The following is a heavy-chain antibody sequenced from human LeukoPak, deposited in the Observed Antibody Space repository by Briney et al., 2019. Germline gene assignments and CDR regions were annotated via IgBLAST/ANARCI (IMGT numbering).Heavy chain of an antibody. CDR1: GFTFSSYE. CDR3: ARTPFFSGRQMDV. D-gene: IGHD1-26*01. J-gene: IGHJ6*04. V-gene: IGHV3-48*03. CDR2: ISSSGSTI. Sequence: GGSLTLSCAASGFTFSSYEMNWVRQAPGKGPEWVSYISSSGSTIYYADSVKGRFTISRDNAKNTLYLQMNSLRAEDMAVYYCARTPFFSGRQMDVWGKGTTVTISS.